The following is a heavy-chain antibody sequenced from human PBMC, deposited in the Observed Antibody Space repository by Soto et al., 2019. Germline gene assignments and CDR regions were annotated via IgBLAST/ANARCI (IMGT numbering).Heavy chain of an antibody. J-gene: IGHJ5*02. CDR3: ARDHTEYCRAGSCYWFDP. CDR2: IWYDGSNK. V-gene: IGHV3-33*08. D-gene: IGHD2-15*01. Sequence: GGSLRLSCAASGFTFSSYGMHWVRQAPGKGLEWVAVIWYDGSNKYYADSVKGRFTISRDNSKNTLYLQMNSLRAEDTAVYYCARDHTEYCRAGSCYWFDPPGQGTLVTLPS. CDR1: GFTFSSYG.